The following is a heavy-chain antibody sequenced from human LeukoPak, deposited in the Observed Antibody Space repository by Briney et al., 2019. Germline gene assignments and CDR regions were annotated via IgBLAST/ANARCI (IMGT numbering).Heavy chain of an antibody. Sequence: SETLSLTRTVSGGSISSYYWSWIRQPPGKGVEWIGYIYYSGSTNYNPSLKSRVTISVDTSKHQFSLKLSSVTAADTAVYYGARWYSSSWYYFDYWGQGTLVTVSS. CDR3: ARWYSSSWYYFDY. D-gene: IGHD6-13*01. CDR2: IYYSGST. V-gene: IGHV4-59*01. J-gene: IGHJ4*02. CDR1: GGSISSYY.